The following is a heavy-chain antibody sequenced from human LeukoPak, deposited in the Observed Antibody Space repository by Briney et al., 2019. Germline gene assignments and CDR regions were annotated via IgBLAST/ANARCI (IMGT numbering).Heavy chain of an antibody. J-gene: IGHJ4*02. CDR2: IYTSGST. D-gene: IGHD5-18*01. CDR3: ARGPDLYSYGPSGYFDY. Sequence: PSETLSLTCTVSGGSISSGSYYWSWIRQPAGTGLEWIGRIYTSGSTNYNPSLKSRVTISVDTSKNQFSLKLSSVTAADTAVYYCARGPDLYSYGPSGYFDYWGQGTLVTVSS. V-gene: IGHV4-61*02. CDR1: GGSISSGSYY.